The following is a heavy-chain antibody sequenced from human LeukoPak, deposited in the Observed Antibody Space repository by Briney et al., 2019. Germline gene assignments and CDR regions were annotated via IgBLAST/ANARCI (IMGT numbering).Heavy chain of an antibody. CDR1: GGLISSGSYY. CDR3: ASTICISTSCYPGVVDY. Sequence: SSETLSLTCTVSGGLISSGSYYWSWIRQPAGKGLEWIGRIYSSGSTNYNPALRSRLTISVDTSKNQFSLKLSSVTAADTAVYYCASTICISTSCYPGVVDYWGQGTLVTVSS. J-gene: IGHJ4*02. D-gene: IGHD2-2*01. CDR2: IYSSGST. V-gene: IGHV4-61*02.